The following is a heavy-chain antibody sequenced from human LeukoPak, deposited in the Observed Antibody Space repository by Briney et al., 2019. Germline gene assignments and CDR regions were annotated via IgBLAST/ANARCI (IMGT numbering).Heavy chain of an antibody. V-gene: IGHV3-30*14. CDR3: AKTADSSGWCYFDY. CDR1: GFTFSSYP. D-gene: IGHD6-19*01. J-gene: IGHJ4*02. Sequence: GRSLRLSCAASGFTFSSYPMHWVRQAPGKGLEWVAIISYDGSNKYYADSVKGRFTISRDNSKNALYLQMSSLRAEDTAVYYCAKTADSSGWCYFDYWGQGTLVTVSS. CDR2: ISYDGSNK.